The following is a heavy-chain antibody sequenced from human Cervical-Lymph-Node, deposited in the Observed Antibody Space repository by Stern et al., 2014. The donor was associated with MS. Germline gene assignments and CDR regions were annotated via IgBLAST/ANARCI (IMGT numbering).Heavy chain of an antibody. CDR2: IAAGGDVT. D-gene: IGHD3-9*01. CDR1: GFSFNFFA. J-gene: IGHJ4*02. Sequence: EVQLLESGGGLVQPGGSLRLSCAASGFSFNFFAMSWVRQAPGKGLECVAIIAAGGDVTLYADSVKGRFTISRDNFKNTVYLQINSLRAEDTAVYYWAKEDLDYYDSNGNDFWGQGTQVAVSS. V-gene: IGHV3-23*01. CDR3: AKEDLDYYDSNGNDF.